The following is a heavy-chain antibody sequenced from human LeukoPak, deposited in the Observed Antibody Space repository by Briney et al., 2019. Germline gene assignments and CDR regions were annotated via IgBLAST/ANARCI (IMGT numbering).Heavy chain of an antibody. V-gene: IGHV3-23*01. J-gene: IGHJ3*02. CDR2: ISAGGFSP. CDR3: AKSPSDDTIQEGYGAFDI. Sequence: GGSLRLSCAASGVTFRDIAMSWVRQAPGKGLEWVSRISAGGFSPTYADSVKGRFTISRDISKETVYLEINSLRAEDTAVYYCAKSPSDDTIQEGYGAFDIWGQGTTVTVSS. CDR1: GVTFRDIA. D-gene: IGHD2-15*01.